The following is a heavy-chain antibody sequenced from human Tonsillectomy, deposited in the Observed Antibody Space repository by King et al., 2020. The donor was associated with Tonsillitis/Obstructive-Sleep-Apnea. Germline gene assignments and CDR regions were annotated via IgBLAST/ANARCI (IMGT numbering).Heavy chain of an antibody. CDR3: AHSYGPFDY. V-gene: IGHV2-5*02. Sequence: TLKESGPTLVKPTQTLTLTCTFSGFSLSTSAVDVGWIRQPPGKALEWLALISWDDDKRYSPSLKSRLTITKDTSKNQVVLTMTHMDPVDTATYFCAHSYGPFDYWGQGTLVTVSS. CDR1: GFSLSTSAVD. J-gene: IGHJ4*02. CDR2: ISWDDDK. D-gene: IGHD3-10*01.